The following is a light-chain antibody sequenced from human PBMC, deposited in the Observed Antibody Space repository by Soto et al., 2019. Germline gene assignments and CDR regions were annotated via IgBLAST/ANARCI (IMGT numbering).Light chain of an antibody. CDR2: GAS. Sequence: PVGSVTLSCRASQSVSSSYLTWYQQKPGQAPRLLIYGASRRATGIPDRFSGSGSGTDFTLSISRLEPEDFAVYWCQHYGNSPTFGQGTKVDI. V-gene: IGKV3-20*01. CDR1: QSVSSSY. CDR3: QHYGNSPT. J-gene: IGKJ1*01.